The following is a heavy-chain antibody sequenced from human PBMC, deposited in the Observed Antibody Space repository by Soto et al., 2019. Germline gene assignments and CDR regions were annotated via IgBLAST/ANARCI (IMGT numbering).Heavy chain of an antibody. CDR1: GGSFSSGAYY. Sequence: SETLSLTCAVSGGSFSSGAYYWSWIRQHPGKGLEWIGYIYNSETTYYNPSLKSRVSISLDTSKNHFPLKLSSVTAADTAVYYCARSIVSVNWFDPWGQGTLVTVSS. CDR3: ARSIVSVNWFDP. V-gene: IGHV4-31*11. D-gene: IGHD3-22*01. J-gene: IGHJ5*02. CDR2: IYNSETT.